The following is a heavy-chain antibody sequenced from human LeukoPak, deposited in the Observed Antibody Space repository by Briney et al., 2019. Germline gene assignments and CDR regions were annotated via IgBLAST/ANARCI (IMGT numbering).Heavy chain of an antibody. CDR2: INHSGST. CDR3: ARGPGTAMADY. Sequence: SETLSLTCAVSGGSFSGYYWSWIRQPPGKGLEWIGEINHSGSTNYTPSLKSRVTISVDTSKNQFSLKLSSVTAADTAVYYCARGPGTAMADYWGQGTLVTVSS. V-gene: IGHV4-34*01. D-gene: IGHD5-18*01. J-gene: IGHJ4*02. CDR1: GGSFSGYY.